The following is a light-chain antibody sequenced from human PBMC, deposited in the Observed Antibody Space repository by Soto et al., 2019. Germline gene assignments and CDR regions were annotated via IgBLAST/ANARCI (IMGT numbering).Light chain of an antibody. Sequence: EFVLTQSACTLSSSPGERATLSWGASQTVRNNYLAWYQQKPGQAPRLLIYDASSRATGIPDRFSGGGSGTDFTLTISRLEPEDFAVYYCQQYGSSGTFGQGTKVDIK. V-gene: IGKV3-20*01. CDR2: DAS. J-gene: IGKJ1*01. CDR3: QQYGSSGT. CDR1: QTVRNNY.